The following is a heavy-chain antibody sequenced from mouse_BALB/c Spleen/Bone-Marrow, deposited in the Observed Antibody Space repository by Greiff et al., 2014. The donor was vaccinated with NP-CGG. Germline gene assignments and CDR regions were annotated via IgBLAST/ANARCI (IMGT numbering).Heavy chain of an antibody. J-gene: IGHJ1*01. V-gene: IGHV1-20*02. D-gene: IGHD1-1*01. CDR2: IYPYNGDT. Sequence: EVQLQQSGPELVKPGASVKISCKASGYSFTGYFMNWVMQSHGKSLEWIGRIYPYNGDTFYNQKFKGKATLTVDKSSSTAHMELRSLASEDSAVYYCARLTTDWYFDVWGAGTTVTVSS. CDR3: ARLTTDWYFDV. CDR1: GYSFTGYF.